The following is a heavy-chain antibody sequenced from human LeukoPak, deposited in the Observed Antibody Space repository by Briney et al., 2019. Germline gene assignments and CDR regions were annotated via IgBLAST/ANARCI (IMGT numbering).Heavy chain of an antibody. Sequence: GGCLRLSCAASGFTFSDAWMNWVRQAPGKGLEWIGRIKPKTDGETTEYAAPVKDRFSISRDDSKSMMYLQMNSLKTEDTAVYYCITPLPYSAQGGQGTLVTVSS. CDR2: IKPKTDGETT. CDR1: GFTFSDAW. J-gene: IGHJ4*02. D-gene: IGHD2-21*01. V-gene: IGHV3-15*07. CDR3: ITPLPYSAQ.